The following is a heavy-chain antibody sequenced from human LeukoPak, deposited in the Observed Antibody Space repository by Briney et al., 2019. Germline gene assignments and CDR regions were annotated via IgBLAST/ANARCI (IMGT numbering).Heavy chain of an antibody. CDR2: ISGSGGST. D-gene: IGHD3-3*01. Sequence: GGSLRLSCAASGFTFSSYAMSWVRQAPGKGLEWVSAISGSGGSTYYADSVKGRFTISRDNSKNTLYLQMNSLRAEDTAVYYCAKASYYDFWSGYSRDAFDIWGQGTMVTVSS. V-gene: IGHV3-23*01. J-gene: IGHJ3*02. CDR1: GFTFSSYA. CDR3: AKASYYDFWSGYSRDAFDI.